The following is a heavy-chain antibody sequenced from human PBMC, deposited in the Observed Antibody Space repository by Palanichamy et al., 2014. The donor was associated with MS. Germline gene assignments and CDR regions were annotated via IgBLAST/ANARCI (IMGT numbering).Heavy chain of an antibody. CDR1: GFTFSSYA. CDR3: AKDTRITLGQCSADSCSALDY. CDR2: ISGSGYRT. J-gene: IGHJ4*02. D-gene: IGHD2-15*01. Sequence: EVQLLESGGGLVQPGGSLRLSCAASGFTFSSYAMSWVRQAPGKGLEWVSAISGSGYRTHYADSVKGRFTISRDNSKNTLYLQMNSLRAEDTAVYYCAKDTRITLGQCSADSCSALDYWGQGTLVTVSS. V-gene: IGHV3-23*01.